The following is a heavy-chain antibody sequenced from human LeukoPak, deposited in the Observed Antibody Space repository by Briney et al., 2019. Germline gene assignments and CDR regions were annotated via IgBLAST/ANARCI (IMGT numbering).Heavy chain of an antibody. D-gene: IGHD5-18*01. CDR1: GFTFSSYA. Sequence: PGGSLRLSCAASGFTFSSYAMSWVRQAPGKGLEWVSGISLDGATTYYAGSVEGRFTISRDNSKNTLYLQMNSLRAEDTAVYYCASLQLWGTSGDYWGQGTLVTVSS. J-gene: IGHJ4*02. V-gene: IGHV3-23*01. CDR3: ASLQLWGTSGDY. CDR2: ISLDGATT.